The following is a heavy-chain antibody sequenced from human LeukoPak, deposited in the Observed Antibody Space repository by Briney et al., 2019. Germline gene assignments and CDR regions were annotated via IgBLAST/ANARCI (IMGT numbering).Heavy chain of an antibody. D-gene: IGHD3-22*01. CDR1: GFTFSDYV. CDR2: ISRDGESM. Sequence: GGSLRLSCAASGFTFSDYVMSWVRQTPRKGLEWVAAISRDGESMYYAESVRGRFTISRDNAKNSLYLQMNSLRAEDTAVYYCARDVKYYYDSSAYEYWGQGTLVTVSS. CDR3: ARDVKYYYDSSAYEY. V-gene: IGHV3-23*01. J-gene: IGHJ4*02.